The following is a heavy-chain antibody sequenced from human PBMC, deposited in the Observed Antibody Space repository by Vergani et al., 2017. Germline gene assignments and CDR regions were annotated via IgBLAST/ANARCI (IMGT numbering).Heavy chain of an antibody. CDR3: ASAGGKRRVLGSPVAWFDP. CDR1: GGSISSYY. V-gene: IGHV4-59*01. Sequence: QVQLQESGPGLVKPSETLSLTCTVSGGSISSYYWSWIRQPPGKGLEWIGYIYYSGSTNYNPSLKSRVTISVDTSKNQVSLKLSSVTAADTAVYYCASAGGKRRVLGSPVAWFDPGGEGTPVTVSS. J-gene: IGHJ5*02. D-gene: IGHD1-1*01. CDR2: IYYSGST.